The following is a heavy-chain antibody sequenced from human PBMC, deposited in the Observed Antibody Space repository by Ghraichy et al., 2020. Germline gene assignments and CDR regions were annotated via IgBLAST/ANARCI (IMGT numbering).Heavy chain of an antibody. CDR1: GGSIRSYF. D-gene: IGHD5-18*01. V-gene: IGHV4-59*01. J-gene: IGHJ4*02. Sequence: SETLSLTCTVSGGSIRSYFWSWIRQPPEKGLEWIGYISYSGSTNYNPSLESRVTISADTSKNQFSLILTSVTAADTAVYYCARDGYNYGFDSLGQGTLVTDS. CDR3: ARDGYNYGFDS. CDR2: ISYSGST.